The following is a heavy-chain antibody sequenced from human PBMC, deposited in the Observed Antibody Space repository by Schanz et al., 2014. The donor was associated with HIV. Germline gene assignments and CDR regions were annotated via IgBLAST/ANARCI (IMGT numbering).Heavy chain of an antibody. D-gene: IGHD1-1*01. CDR2: IDTDWST. CDR3: ARAGAHWTSCFDY. J-gene: IGHJ4*02. Sequence: EVQLLESGGGLVQPGGSLRLSCAASGFTFSNYDMTWVRQAPGTGLEWVSHIDTDWSTNYADSVKGRFTISRDNAKNTLYLQMNSLRAEDSAVYFCARAGAHWTSCFDYWGQGTLVTVSS. CDR1: GFTFSNYD. V-gene: IGHV3-23*01.